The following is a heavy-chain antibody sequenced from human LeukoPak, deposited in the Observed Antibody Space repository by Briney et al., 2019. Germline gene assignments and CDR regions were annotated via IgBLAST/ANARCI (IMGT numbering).Heavy chain of an antibody. CDR2: ISYDGSNK. V-gene: IGHV3-30*04. J-gene: IGHJ4*02. Sequence: GGSLRLSCAASGFTFSSYAMHWVRQAPGKGLEWVAVISYDGSNKYYADSVKGRFTISRDNFKNTLYLQMNSLRAEDTAVYYCGIDYWGQGTLVTVSS. CDR3: GIDY. CDR1: GFTFSSYA.